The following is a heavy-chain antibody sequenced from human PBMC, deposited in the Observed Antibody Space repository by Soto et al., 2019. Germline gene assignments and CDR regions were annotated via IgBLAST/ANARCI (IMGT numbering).Heavy chain of an antibody. Sequence: ASLKVSCKASGGTFSSYAISWVRQAPGQGLEWMGGIIPIFGTANYAQKFQGRVTITADESTSTAYMELSSLRSEDTAVYYCARVDYGGNRRWYSDLWGRGTLVTVSS. CDR3: ARVDYGGNRRWYSDL. CDR2: IIPIFGTA. D-gene: IGHD4-17*01. CDR1: GGTFSSYA. V-gene: IGHV1-69*13. J-gene: IGHJ2*01.